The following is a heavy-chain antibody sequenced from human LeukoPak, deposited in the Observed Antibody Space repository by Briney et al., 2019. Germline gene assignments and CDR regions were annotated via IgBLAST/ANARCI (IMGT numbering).Heavy chain of an antibody. Sequence: ASVKVSCKASGYTFTSYGITWVRQAPRQGLGWMGWISAYNDNTNYAQKFQGRVTMTTDTSTSTAYMELRSLRSDDTAVYYCAREDDVKHHSSGWLPHPNYPYGMDVWGPGTTVTVSS. D-gene: IGHD6-19*01. CDR2: ISAYNDNT. CDR1: GYTFTSYG. V-gene: IGHV1-18*01. J-gene: IGHJ6*02. CDR3: AREDDVKHHSSGWLPHPNYPYGMDV.